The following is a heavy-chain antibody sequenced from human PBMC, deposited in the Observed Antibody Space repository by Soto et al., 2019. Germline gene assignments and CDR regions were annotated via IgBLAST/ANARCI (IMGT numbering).Heavy chain of an antibody. Sequence: GGSLRLSCEVSGFTFSDFGRDWVRQAPGKGLEWVAIISHDGSKRFYADSVKSRFTTSRDHTKNTLYLQMNSLRAADTAVYYCAKGRRRFLEWPYGMDVWGQGTRVTAP. V-gene: IGHV3-30*18. CDR1: GFTFSDFG. CDR3: AKGRRRFLEWPYGMDV. CDR2: ISHDGSKR. D-gene: IGHD3-3*01. J-gene: IGHJ6*02.